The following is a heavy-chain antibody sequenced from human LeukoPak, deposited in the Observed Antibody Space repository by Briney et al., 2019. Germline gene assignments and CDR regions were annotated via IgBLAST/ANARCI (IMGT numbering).Heavy chain of an antibody. CDR1: GFTFDDYA. J-gene: IGHJ4*02. V-gene: IGHV3-9*01. D-gene: IGHD5-18*01. Sequence: GRSLRLSCAASGFTFDDYAMHWVRQAPGKGLEWVSGISWNSGRTDYVDSVKGRFTISRDNARNSLYLQMHSLRAEDTAVYYCARDLPYSYGYNYWGQGTLVTVSS. CDR3: ARDLPYSYGYNY. CDR2: ISWNSGRT.